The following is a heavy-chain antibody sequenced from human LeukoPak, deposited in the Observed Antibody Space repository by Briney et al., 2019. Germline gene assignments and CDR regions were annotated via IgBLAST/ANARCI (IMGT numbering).Heavy chain of an antibody. V-gene: IGHV3-23*01. J-gene: IGHJ4*02. CDR2: ISGSGGST. CDR3: AKRSCGGGSCNFDY. CDR1: GFTFSSYA. Sequence: PGGSLRLSCAASGFTFSSYAMSWVRQAPGKGLEWVSAISGSGGSTYYADSVKGRFTTSRDNSKNTLYLQMNSLRAEDTAVYYCAKRSCGGGSCNFDYWGQGTLVTVSS. D-gene: IGHD2-15*01.